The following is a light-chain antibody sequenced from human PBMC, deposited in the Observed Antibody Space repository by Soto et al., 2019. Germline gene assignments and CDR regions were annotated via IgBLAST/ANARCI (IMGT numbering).Light chain of an antibody. V-gene: IGKV3-15*01. Sequence: EIVMTQSPATLSVSPGERATLSCRASQSVSSKLAWYQQKPGKAPRLLIYGASTRTTGIPARFSGSGSGTEFTLTISSLQSEDFAVYYCQQYNNSPLTFGGGTKVEIK. J-gene: IGKJ4*01. CDR2: GAS. CDR1: QSVSSK. CDR3: QQYNNSPLT.